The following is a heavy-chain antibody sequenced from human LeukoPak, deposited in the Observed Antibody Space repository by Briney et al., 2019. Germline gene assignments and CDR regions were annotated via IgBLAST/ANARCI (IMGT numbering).Heavy chain of an antibody. D-gene: IGHD4-17*01. J-gene: IGHJ3*02. V-gene: IGHV3-23*01. CDR2: TSSSDAGT. CDR3: AKDRYGDYYGGDDI. CDR1: GFTLSTYA. Sequence: GGSLRLSCAASGFTLSTYAMSWVRQTPGKGLEWVAATSSSDAGTYHADSVKGRFAISRDNSKNTLYLQMNSLRAEDAAVYYCAKDRYGDYYGGDDIWGQGTMVTVSS.